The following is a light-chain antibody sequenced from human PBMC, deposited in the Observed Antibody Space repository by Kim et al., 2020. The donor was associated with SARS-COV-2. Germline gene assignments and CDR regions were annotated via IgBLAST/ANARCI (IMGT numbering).Light chain of an antibody. Sequence: PGKWTRITRGGNNIGGRRVHWDQQKPGQAPVLVIYYDSDRPSGIPERFSGSNSGNTATLTISRVEAGDEADYYCQVWDSSSDHVVFGGGTQLTVL. CDR2: YDS. V-gene: IGLV3-21*04. CDR1: NIGGRR. CDR3: QVWDSSSDHVV. J-gene: IGLJ2*01.